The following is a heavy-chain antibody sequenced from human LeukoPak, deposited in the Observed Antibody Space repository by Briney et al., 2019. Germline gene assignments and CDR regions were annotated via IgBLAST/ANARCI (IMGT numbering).Heavy chain of an antibody. CDR3: ARGPPRGKYYYMDV. CDR2: IGTASDT. D-gene: IGHD1-1*01. CDR1: GFTFSSYT. Sequence: GGSLRLSCAASGFTFSSYTMNWVRQAPGKGLEWVSTIGTASDTYYPGSVEGRCTLSRDNAKSSLYLQMNSLTAGDTAVYYCARGPPRGKYYYMDVWGKGTTVTVSS. V-gene: IGHV3-13*01. J-gene: IGHJ6*03.